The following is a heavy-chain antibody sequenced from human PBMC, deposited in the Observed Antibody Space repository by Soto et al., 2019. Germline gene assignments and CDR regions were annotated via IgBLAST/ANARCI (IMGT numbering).Heavy chain of an antibody. CDR3: ARDTTTTQAVAGMFGYYYYGMDV. CDR1: GFTFSSYG. CDR2: IWYDGSNK. J-gene: IGHJ6*02. D-gene: IGHD6-19*01. Sequence: PGGSLRLSCAASGFTFSSYGMHWVRQAPGKGLEWVAVIWYDGSNKYYADSVKGRFTISRDNSKDTLYLQMNSLRAEDTAVYYCARDTTTTQAVAGMFGYYYYGMDVWGQGTTVTVSS. V-gene: IGHV3-33*01.